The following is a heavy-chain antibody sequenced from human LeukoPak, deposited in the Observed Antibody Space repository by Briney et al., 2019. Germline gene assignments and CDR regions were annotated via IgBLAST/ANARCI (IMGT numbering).Heavy chain of an antibody. CDR1: GYTFTSYY. CDR2: INPSCGST. CDR3: ARDAGSGSYLTRGYFDY. Sequence: ASVKVSCKASGYTFTSYYMHWVRQAPGQGLEWMGIINPSCGSTSYAQKFQGRVTMTRDTSTSTVYMELSSLRSEDTAVYYCARDAGSGSYLTRGYFDYWGQGTLVTVSS. V-gene: IGHV1-46*01. D-gene: IGHD1-26*01. J-gene: IGHJ4*02.